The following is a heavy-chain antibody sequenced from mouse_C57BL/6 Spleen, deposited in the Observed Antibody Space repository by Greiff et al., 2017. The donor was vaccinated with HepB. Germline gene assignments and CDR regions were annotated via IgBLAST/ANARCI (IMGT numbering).Heavy chain of an antibody. CDR1: GYTFTSYW. Sequence: VQLQQPGAELVRPGTSVKLSCKASGYTFTSYWMHWVKQRPGQGLEWIGVIDPSDSYTNYNQKFKGKATLTVDTSSSTAYMQLSSLTSEDSAVYYCARSDYYGSFDYWGQGTTLTVSS. V-gene: IGHV1-59*01. J-gene: IGHJ2*01. D-gene: IGHD1-1*01. CDR2: IDPSDSYT. CDR3: ARSDYYGSFDY.